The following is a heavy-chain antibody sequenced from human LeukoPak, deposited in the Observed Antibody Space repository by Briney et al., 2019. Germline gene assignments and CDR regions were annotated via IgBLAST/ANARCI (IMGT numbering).Heavy chain of an antibody. CDR2: ISSSSSYI. J-gene: IGHJ4*02. D-gene: IGHD1-1*01. V-gene: IGHV3-21*01. Sequence: GGSLRLSCAASGFTFSSYSMNWVRQAPGKGLEWVSSISSSSSYIYYADSVKGRFTISRDNAKNSLYLQMNSLRAEDTAVYYCARDRCPNCYDPYYFDYWGQGTLVTVSS. CDR3: ARDRCPNCYDPYYFDY. CDR1: GFTFSSYS.